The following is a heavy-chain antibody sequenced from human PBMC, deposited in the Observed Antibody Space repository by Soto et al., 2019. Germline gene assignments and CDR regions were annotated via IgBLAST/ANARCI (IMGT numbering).Heavy chain of an antibody. CDR1: GFTFKSYT. V-gene: IGHV3-48*02. CDR3: ASGITIFGGLDA. Sequence: GGSLRLSCAASGFTFKSYTMNWVRQAPGKGLEWVSCISSGSSVIQYLDSVKGRFTISRDNAKNSVYLQMNSLRDEDTAVYYCASGITIFGGLDAWGQGTTVTVSS. D-gene: IGHD3-3*01. J-gene: IGHJ6*02. CDR2: ISSGSSVI.